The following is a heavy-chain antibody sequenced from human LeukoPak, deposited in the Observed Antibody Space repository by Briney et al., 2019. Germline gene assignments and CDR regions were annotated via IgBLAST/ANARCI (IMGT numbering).Heavy chain of an antibody. D-gene: IGHD3-10*01. J-gene: IGHJ4*02. CDR3: TTRTVLLWFGEDSYDY. CDR1: GFTFSNAW. Sequence: PGGSLRLYCAASGFTFSNAWMSWVRQAPGKGLEWVGRIKSKTDGGTTDYAAPVKGRFTISRDDSKNTLYLQMNSLKTEDTAVYYCTTRTVLLWFGEDSYDYWGQGTLVTVSS. CDR2: IKSKTDGGTT. V-gene: IGHV3-15*01.